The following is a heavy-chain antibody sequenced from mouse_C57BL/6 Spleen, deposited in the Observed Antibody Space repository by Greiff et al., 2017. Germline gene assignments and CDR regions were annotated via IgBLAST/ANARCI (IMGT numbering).Heavy chain of an antibody. J-gene: IGHJ1*03. CDR2: ISRGSSTI. CDR3: ARVERGWYCDV. CDR1: GFTFSDYG. V-gene: IGHV5-17*01. Sequence: EVKLEESGGGLVKPGGSLKLSCAASGFTFSDYGMHWVRQAPEKGLEWVAYISRGSSTIYYADTVKGRFTMSRDNAKNTLFLQMTSLRSEDTAMDYCARVERGWYCDVWGTGTTVTVSS.